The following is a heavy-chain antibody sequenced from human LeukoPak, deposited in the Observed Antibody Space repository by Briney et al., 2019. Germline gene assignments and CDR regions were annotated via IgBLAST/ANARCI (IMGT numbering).Heavy chain of an antibody. D-gene: IGHD3-22*01. CDR3: ATHTPPMWDSSGPNGGDAFDI. Sequence: GAPVKVSCKASGYTFTDYYMHWVQQAPGKGLEWMGRVDPEDGETIYAEKFQGRVTITADTSTDTAYMELSSLRSEDTAVYYCATHTPPMWDSSGPNGGDAFDIWGQGTMVTVSS. CDR2: VDPEDGET. V-gene: IGHV1-69-2*01. J-gene: IGHJ3*02. CDR1: GYTFTDYY.